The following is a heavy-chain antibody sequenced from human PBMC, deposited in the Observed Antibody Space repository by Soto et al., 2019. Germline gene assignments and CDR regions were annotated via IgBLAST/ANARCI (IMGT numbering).Heavy chain of an antibody. CDR2: ISYDGSNK. D-gene: IGHD6-19*01. J-gene: IGHJ4*02. CDR1: GFTFSSYG. V-gene: IGHV3-30*18. CDR3: AKALRVGSGWYGFLLDY. Sequence: GGSLRLSCAASGFTFSSYGMHWVRQAPGKGLEWVAVISYDGSNKYYADSVKGRFTISRDNSKNTLYLQMNSLRAEDTAVYYCAKALRVGSGWYGFLLDYWGQGTLVTVSS.